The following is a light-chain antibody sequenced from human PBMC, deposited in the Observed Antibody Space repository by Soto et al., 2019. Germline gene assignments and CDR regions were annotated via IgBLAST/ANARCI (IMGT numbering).Light chain of an antibody. CDR2: GAS. V-gene: IGKV3-20*01. CDR1: QTISSSY. CDR3: QQYGTSQLT. Sequence: EIVLTQSPGTLSLSPGERATLSCRASQTISSSYLAWHQQKSGQAPRLLIYGASSRATGIPDRFSGSGSGRDFALTISRLEPEDFAVYYCQQYGTSQLTFGQGTKVEIQ. J-gene: IGKJ1*01.